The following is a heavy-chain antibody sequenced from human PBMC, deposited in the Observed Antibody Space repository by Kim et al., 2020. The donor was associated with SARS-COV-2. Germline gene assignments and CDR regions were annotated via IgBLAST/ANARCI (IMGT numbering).Heavy chain of an antibody. V-gene: IGHV4-59*01. D-gene: IGHD3-22*01. CDR3: ARVEAPYDSSGYYFDY. Sequence: LKSRVLISVDPSKNQFSLKLSSVTAADTAVYYCARVEAPYDSSGYYFDYWGQGTLVTVSS. J-gene: IGHJ4*02.